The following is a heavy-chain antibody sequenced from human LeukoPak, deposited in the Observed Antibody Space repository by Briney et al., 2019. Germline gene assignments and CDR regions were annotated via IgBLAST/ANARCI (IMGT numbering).Heavy chain of an antibody. J-gene: IGHJ4*02. CDR2: IKSKTDGGTT. CDR1: GFTFSTYA. D-gene: IGHD1-26*01. V-gene: IGHV3-15*01. CDR3: TTVFVFLGGSYYIDY. Sequence: GGSLRLSCVASGFTFSTYAMSWVRQAPGKGLEWVGRIKSKTDGGTTDYAAPVKGRFTISRDDSKNTLYLQMNSLKTEDTAVYYCTTVFVFLGGSYYIDYWGQGTLVTVSS.